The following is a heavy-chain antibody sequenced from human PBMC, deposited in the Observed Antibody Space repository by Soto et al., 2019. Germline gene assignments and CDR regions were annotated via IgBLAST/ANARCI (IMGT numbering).Heavy chain of an antibody. V-gene: IGHV4-59*12. Sequence: SETLSLTCTVSGGSIGGYYWSWIRQAPGKGLEWIGYIYYTGRTKYNPSLKTRVTMSADTTKNQVSLRLTSVTAADTAVYYCARVRERLQYFDWFYHFDSWGQGTLVTVSS. CDR1: GGSIGGYY. CDR2: IYYTGRT. J-gene: IGHJ4*02. CDR3: ARVRERLQYFDWFYHFDS. D-gene: IGHD3-9*01.